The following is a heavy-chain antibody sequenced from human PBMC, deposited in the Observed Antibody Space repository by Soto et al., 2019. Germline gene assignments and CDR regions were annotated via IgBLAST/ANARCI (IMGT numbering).Heavy chain of an antibody. Sequence: GGSLRLSCAASGFTFSSYWMGWVRQAPGKGLEWVANIKQDGSEKYYVDSVKGRFTISRDNAKNSLYLQMNSLRAEDTAVYYCARDGKCSSTSCYSIDYWGQGTLVTVSS. V-gene: IGHV3-7*01. CDR2: IKQDGSEK. D-gene: IGHD2-2*01. CDR1: GFTFSSYW. J-gene: IGHJ4*02. CDR3: ARDGKCSSTSCYSIDY.